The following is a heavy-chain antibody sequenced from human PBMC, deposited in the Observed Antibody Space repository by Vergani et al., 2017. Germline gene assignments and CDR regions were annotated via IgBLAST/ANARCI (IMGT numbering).Heavy chain of an antibody. Sequence: QVQLVQSGAEVKKPGSSVKVSCKASGGTFSSYTISWVRQAPGQGLEWMGRIIPILGXANYAQKFQGRVTITADKSTSTAYMELSSLRSEDTAVYYCASLYCSGGSCYSGLYYYGMDVWGQGTTVTVSS. V-gene: IGHV1-69*02. CDR2: IIPILGXA. J-gene: IGHJ6*02. CDR3: ASLYCSGGSCYSGLYYYGMDV. D-gene: IGHD2-15*01. CDR1: GGTFSSYT.